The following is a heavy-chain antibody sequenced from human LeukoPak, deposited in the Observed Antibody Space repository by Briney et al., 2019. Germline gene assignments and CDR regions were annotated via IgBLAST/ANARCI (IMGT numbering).Heavy chain of an antibody. CDR3: ARDLISYFDY. V-gene: IGHV3-33*08. J-gene: IGHJ4*02. D-gene: IGHD3/OR15-3a*01. CDR2: IWYDGSNK. CDR1: GFTFSNAW. Sequence: GGSLRLSCAASGFTFSNAWMNWVRQAPGKGLEWVAVIWYDGSNKYYADSVKGRFPISRDNSKNTLYLQMNSLRAEDTAVYYCARDLISYFDYWGQGTLVTVSS.